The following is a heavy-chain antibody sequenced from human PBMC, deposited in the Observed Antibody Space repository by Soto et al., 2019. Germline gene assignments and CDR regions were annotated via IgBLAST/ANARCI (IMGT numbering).Heavy chain of an antibody. CDR1: GFSLSTSGLG. CDR2: IYWNDDN. J-gene: IGHJ5*02. V-gene: IGHV2-5*01. CDR3: ARMYSSGWYRGLDWFDP. D-gene: IGHD6-19*01. Sequence: SGPTLVNPTQTLTLTCTFSGFSLSTSGLGVGWIRQPPGKSLEWLALIYWNDDNRYSPSMKSRLTITKDTSKNQVVLTMTNMHPVETATYYCARMYSSGWYRGLDWFDPWGEGTMVPVSS.